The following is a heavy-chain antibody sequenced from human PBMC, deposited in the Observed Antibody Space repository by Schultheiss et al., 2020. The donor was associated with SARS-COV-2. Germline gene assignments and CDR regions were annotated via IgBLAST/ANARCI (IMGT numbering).Heavy chain of an antibody. J-gene: IGHJ6*02. D-gene: IGHD3-22*01. Sequence: TLSLTCTVSGGSISSGGYYWSWIRQHPGKGLEWIGYIYYSGSTYYNPSLKSRVTISVDTSKNQFTLKLSSVTAADTAVYYCARDPSSGHSSGYYYYGMDVWGQGTTVTVAS. CDR1: GGSISSGGYY. V-gene: IGHV4-31*03. CDR2: IYYSGST. CDR3: ARDPSSGHSSGYYYYGMDV.